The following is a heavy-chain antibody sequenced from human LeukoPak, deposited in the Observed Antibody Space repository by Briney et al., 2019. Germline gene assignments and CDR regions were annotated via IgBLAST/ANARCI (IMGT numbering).Heavy chain of an antibody. CDR2: ISAYNGNT. CDR3: ARDVRLVPYYFDY. Sequence: ASVKVSCKASGYTFTSYGISWVRQAPGQGLEWMGWISAYNGNTNYSKKLQGRVTMTTAPSTSTAYMELRRLRSDDTAVYYCARDVRLVPYYFDYWGQGTLVSVSS. D-gene: IGHD3-16*01. V-gene: IGHV1-18*01. CDR1: GYTFTSYG. J-gene: IGHJ4*02.